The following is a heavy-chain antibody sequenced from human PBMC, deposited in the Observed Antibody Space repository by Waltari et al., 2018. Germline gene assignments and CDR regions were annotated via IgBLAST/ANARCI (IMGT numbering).Heavy chain of an antibody. V-gene: IGHV6-1*01. J-gene: IGHJ4*02. CDR3: GRETGGVGSTVDS. D-gene: IGHD1-26*01. CDR1: GDSVPSNSAA. CDR2: TYYRSKWYI. Sequence: QVQLQQSGPGLVKPSQTLSLTCAIPGDSVPSNSAAWNWIRQFPSRGLEWLGRTYYRSKWYIDYAVSVKSRITINPDTSKNQISLLLNSVTPGDTAVYYCGRETGGVGSTVDSWAQGTLVTVSS.